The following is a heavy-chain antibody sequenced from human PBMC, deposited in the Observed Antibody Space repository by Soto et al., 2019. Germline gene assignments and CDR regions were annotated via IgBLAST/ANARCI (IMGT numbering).Heavy chain of an antibody. V-gene: IGHV3-74*01. CDR2: IKGDGIST. CDR1: GFTFSSYW. D-gene: IGHD3-10*01. Sequence: EVQLVESGGGLVQSGGSLRLSCAASGFTFSSYWMHWVRQAPGKGLVWVSRIKGDGISTNYADSVKGRFTISRDNAKDTVFLQMSGLSADDTAVYYCARGAMGNYYNDYWGQGTRVTVSS. J-gene: IGHJ4*02. CDR3: ARGAMGNYYNDY.